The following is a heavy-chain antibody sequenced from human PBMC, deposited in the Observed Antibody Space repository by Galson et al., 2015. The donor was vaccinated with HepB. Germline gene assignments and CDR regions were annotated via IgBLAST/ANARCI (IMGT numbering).Heavy chain of an antibody. CDR2: VSPKSGDT. V-gene: IGHV1-8*01. J-gene: IGHJ3*01. CDR1: GYSFTSYD. Sequence: SVKVSCKASGYSFTSYDIHWVRQVTGQGPEWMGWVSPKSGDTGYAQKFQGRVTMSRDTSMRTAFMEMRSLTTEDTAVYYCAKGDGDYPESFDFWGQGTMVIVSS. D-gene: IGHD4-17*01. CDR3: AKGDGDYPESFDF.